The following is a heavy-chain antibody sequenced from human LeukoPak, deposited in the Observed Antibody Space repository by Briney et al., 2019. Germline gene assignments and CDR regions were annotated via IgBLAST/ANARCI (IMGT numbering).Heavy chain of an antibody. J-gene: IGHJ4*02. CDR2: IYYSGSA. CDR1: GGSISSSSYY. V-gene: IGHV4-39*01. Sequence: SETLSLTCTVSGGSISSSSYYWGWIRQPPGKGLEWIGSIYYSGSAYYNPSLKSRVTISVDTSKEQFSLKLSSVTAADTAVYYCARRGRLWWQLGFYWGQGTLVTVSS. CDR3: ARRGRLWWQLGFY. D-gene: IGHD4-23*01.